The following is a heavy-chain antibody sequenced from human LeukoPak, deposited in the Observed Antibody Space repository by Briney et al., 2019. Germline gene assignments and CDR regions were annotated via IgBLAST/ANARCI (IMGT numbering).Heavy chain of an antibody. CDR1: GFTFTNSA. J-gene: IGHJ3*02. CDR3: AKMGYSSGWPPRGAFDI. Sequence: PGGSLRLSCAASGFTFTNSALGWVRQAPGKGLEWVSVISGSGLNTYYTDSVKGRFTISRDNSKNTLYLQMNSLRAEDTAVYYCAKMGYSSGWPPRGAFDIWGQGTMVTVSS. V-gene: IGHV3-23*01. D-gene: IGHD6-19*01. CDR2: ISGSGLNT.